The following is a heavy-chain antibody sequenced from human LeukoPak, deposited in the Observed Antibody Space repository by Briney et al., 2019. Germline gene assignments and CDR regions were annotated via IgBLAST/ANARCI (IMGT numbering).Heavy chain of an antibody. J-gene: IGHJ4*02. Sequence: GGSLRLSCAASGFTFSSYSMNWVRQAPGKGLEWVSSISSSSSYIYYADSVKGRFTISRDNAKNSLYLQMNSLRAEDTAVYYCARDSLGSAGIRGGLDYWGQGTLVTVSS. CDR1: GFTFSSYS. D-gene: IGHD3-10*01. CDR3: ARDSLGSAGIRGGLDY. V-gene: IGHV3-21*01. CDR2: ISSSSSYI.